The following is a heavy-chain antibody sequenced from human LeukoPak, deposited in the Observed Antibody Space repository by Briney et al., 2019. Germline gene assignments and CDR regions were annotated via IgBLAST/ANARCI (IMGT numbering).Heavy chain of an antibody. CDR3: AKTRPLDSSSWSHGDY. Sequence: GGSLRLSCAASGFTFSTYWMNWVHQAPGKGLEWVSGVSWNGSRTHYADSVKGRFTISRDNSKNTLYLQMNSLRAEDTAVYYCAKTRPLDSSSWSHGDYWGQGTLVTVSS. J-gene: IGHJ4*02. CDR1: GFTFSTYW. D-gene: IGHD6-13*01. V-gene: IGHV3-35*01. CDR2: VSWNGSRT.